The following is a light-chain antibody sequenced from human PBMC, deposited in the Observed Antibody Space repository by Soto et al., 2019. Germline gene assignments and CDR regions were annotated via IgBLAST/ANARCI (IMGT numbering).Light chain of an antibody. CDR1: SSNIGTNT. J-gene: IGLJ2*01. Sequence: QSVLTPPPSASGTPGQGVTISCSGSSSNIGTNTVNWYKQLPGTAPKLLIYSNDLRPSGVPDRFSGSKSGTSASLAISGLQSEDEADYDCEAWDDSRYGAVFGGGTKVTVL. CDR3: EAWDDSRYGAV. CDR2: SND. V-gene: IGLV1-44*01.